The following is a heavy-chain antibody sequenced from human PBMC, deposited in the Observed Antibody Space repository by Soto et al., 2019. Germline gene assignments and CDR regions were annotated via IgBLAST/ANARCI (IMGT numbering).Heavy chain of an antibody. CDR1: GYNFASYW. D-gene: IGHD6-6*01. V-gene: IGHV5-51*01. Sequence: GESLKISCKGSGYNFASYWIGWVRQMPGKGLEWMGIIHPGDSATRYSPSFRGQVTSSADKSTSRAYLQWSSLEASDTAIYYCARLLAEYSASVGPWGQGTMVTVSS. CDR2: IHPGDSAT. CDR3: ARLLAEYSASVGP. J-gene: IGHJ5*02.